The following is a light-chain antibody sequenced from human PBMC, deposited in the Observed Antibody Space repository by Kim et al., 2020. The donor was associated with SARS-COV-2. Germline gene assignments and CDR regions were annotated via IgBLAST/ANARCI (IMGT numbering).Light chain of an antibody. V-gene: IGLV3-1*01. CDR1: KLGDKY. Sequence: VSPGHTASITCSGDKLGDKYACWYQQKPGQSPVLVIYQDSKRPSGIPERFSGSNSGNTATLTISGTQAMDEADYYCQAWDSSIVVFGGGTQLTVL. CDR3: QAWDSSIVV. CDR2: QDS. J-gene: IGLJ2*01.